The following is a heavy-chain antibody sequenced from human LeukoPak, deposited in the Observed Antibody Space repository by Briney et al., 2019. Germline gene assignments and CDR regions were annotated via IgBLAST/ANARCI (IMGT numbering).Heavy chain of an antibody. J-gene: IGHJ4*02. CDR3: ARDIRTWGEPFDK. Sequence: PGGSLRLSCAASGFTFRAYTMNWVRQAPGKGLEWVSSIRRSGSDIDYADSEKGRFTISRDNAQNSLYLQLSSLRVEDTAVYYCARDIRTWGEPFDKWGQGTLVTVSS. V-gene: IGHV3-21*01. D-gene: IGHD3-10*01. CDR2: IRRSGSDI. CDR1: GFTFRAYT.